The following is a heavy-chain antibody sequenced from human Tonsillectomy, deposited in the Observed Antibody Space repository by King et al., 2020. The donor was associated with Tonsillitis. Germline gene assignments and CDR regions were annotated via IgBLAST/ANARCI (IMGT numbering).Heavy chain of an antibody. CDR2: IYYSGST. D-gene: IGHD4-11*01. Sequence: QLQESGPGLVKPSETLSLTCTVSGGSISSYYWSWIRQPPGKGLEWIGYIYYSGSTNYNPSLKSRVTISVDTSKNQFSLKLSSVTAADTAVYYCALQKLQRVPRGPNWFDPWGQGTLVTVSS. CDR1: GGSISSYY. CDR3: ALQKLQRVPRGPNWFDP. V-gene: IGHV4-59*01. J-gene: IGHJ5*02.